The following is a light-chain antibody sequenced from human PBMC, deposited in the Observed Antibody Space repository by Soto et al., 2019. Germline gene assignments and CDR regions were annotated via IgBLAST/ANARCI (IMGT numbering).Light chain of an antibody. CDR2: GAS. V-gene: IGKV3-20*01. CDR3: QQYGSSPWT. CDR1: QSVRSSY. J-gene: IGKJ1*01. Sequence: EIVLTHSPGTLSLSPGERATLSCRASQSVRSSYLAWYQQKPGQAPRLLIYGASSRATGIPARFSGSGSGTDFTLTITRLEPEDFAVYYCQQYGSSPWTFGQGTKVEIK.